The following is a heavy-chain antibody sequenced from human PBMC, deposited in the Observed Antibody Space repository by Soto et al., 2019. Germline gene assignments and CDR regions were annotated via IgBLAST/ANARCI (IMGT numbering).Heavy chain of an antibody. J-gene: IGHJ3*02. CDR3: AREGGSSGWFGIGAFDI. D-gene: IGHD6-19*01. CDR2: ISAYNGNT. V-gene: IGHV1-18*01. CDR1: GYTFNKYG. Sequence: GVSGKVSCKGSGYTFNKYGISWAGQAPGQRLEWMGWISAYNGNTNYAQKLQGRVTTTTDTSTSTAYMELRSLGSDDTAVYYFAREGGSSGWFGIGAFDIWGKGTMVTVSS.